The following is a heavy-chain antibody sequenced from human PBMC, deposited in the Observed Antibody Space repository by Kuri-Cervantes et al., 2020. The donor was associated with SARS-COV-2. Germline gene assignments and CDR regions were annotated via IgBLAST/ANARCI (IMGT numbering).Heavy chain of an antibody. J-gene: IGHJ6*03. V-gene: IGHV4-34*01. D-gene: IGHD4-17*01. CDR3: ARAYGFLRYIYYMDV. CDR1: GESFSGYY. Sequence: SETLSLTCAFYGESFSGYYWNWIRQSPGKGLEWIGEVNHRGSTNYNPSLKSRVTMSVDTSSKQFSLHLSSVTAADTAVYYCARAYGFLRYIYYMDVWGRGTTVTVSS. CDR2: VNHRGST.